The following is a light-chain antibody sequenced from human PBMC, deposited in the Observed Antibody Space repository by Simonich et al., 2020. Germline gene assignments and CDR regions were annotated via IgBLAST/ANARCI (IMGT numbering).Light chain of an antibody. Sequence: DIVMTQSPDSLAVSLGERATINCKSSQSVLYSSNNKNYLAWYQQKPGQPPKLLIYWASTREAGVPDRLSGSGSGTDLTLTISSLQAEDVAVYYCQQYYSTPYTFGQGTKPEIK. CDR1: QSVLYSSNNKNY. CDR2: WAS. CDR3: QQYYSTPYT. J-gene: IGKJ2*01. V-gene: IGKV4-1*01.